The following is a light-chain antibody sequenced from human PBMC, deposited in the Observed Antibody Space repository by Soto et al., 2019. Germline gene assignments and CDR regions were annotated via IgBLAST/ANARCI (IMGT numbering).Light chain of an antibody. V-gene: IGKV1-17*01. J-gene: IGKJ4*01. Sequence: DIQMTQSPSSLSASVGDRVTITCRASQDIRNDLGWYQQKPGRAPKRLISLASKLQDGVPSRFSGSRSGTEFTLTISSLQPEDSATYYCLHHNTYPLTFGGGTKVEI. CDR2: LAS. CDR3: LHHNTYPLT. CDR1: QDIRND.